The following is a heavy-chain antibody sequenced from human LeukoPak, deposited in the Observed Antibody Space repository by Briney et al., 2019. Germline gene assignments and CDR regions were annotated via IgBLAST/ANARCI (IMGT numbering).Heavy chain of an antibody. D-gene: IGHD2-21*02. J-gene: IGHJ1*01. CDR2: INPDGRDT. CDR1: GFTFSSYG. V-gene: IGHV3-7*01. CDR3: TSWGDTTAEYFQR. Sequence: GRSLRLSCAASGFTFSSYGMHWVRQAPGKGLEWVAHINPDGRDTYHVDSVKGRFTISRDNAQNSMYLQMNRLRVEDTAVYYCTSWGDTTAEYFQRWGQGTLVTVSS.